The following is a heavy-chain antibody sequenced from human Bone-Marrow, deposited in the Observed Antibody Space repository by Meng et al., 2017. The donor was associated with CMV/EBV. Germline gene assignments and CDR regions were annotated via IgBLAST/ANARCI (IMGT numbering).Heavy chain of an antibody. D-gene: IGHD2-2*01. V-gene: IGHV3-48*03. CDR1: GFTFSSYE. J-gene: IGHJ6*02. Sequence: GGSLRLSCAASGFTFSSYEMNWVRQAPGKGLEWVSYISSSGSTIYYADSVKGRFTISRDNSKNTLYLQMNSLRAEDTAVYYCARGGAGGPIVVVPAATIYYYYGMDVWGQGTTVTVSS. CDR3: ARGGAGGPIVVVPAATIYYYYGMDV. CDR2: ISSSGSTI.